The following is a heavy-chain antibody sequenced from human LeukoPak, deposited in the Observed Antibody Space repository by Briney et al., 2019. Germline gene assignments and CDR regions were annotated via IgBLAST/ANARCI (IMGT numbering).Heavy chain of an antibody. Sequence: SETLSLTCTVSGGSISSYYWSWIRQPPGKGLEWIGYIYYSGSTNYNPSLKSRVTISVDTSKNQFSLKLSSVTAADTAVYYCAGTGYSSSWYYFGYWGQGTLVTVSS. CDR3: AGTGYSSSWYYFGY. J-gene: IGHJ4*02. V-gene: IGHV4-59*08. CDR1: GGSISSYY. CDR2: IYYSGST. D-gene: IGHD6-13*01.